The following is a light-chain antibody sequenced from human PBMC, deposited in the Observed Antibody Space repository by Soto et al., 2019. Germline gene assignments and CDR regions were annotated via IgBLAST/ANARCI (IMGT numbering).Light chain of an antibody. CDR1: SSDVGGYNY. CDR2: DVS. V-gene: IGLV2-14*03. J-gene: IGLJ2*01. CDR3: SSYTSSSTHVV. Sequence: QSALTQPASVSGSPGQSLTISCTGTSSDVGGYNYVSWYQQHPDKAPKLMIYDVSNRPSGVSSSFSGSKSGNTASLTISGLQAEDEADYYCSSYTSSSTHVVFGGGTKVTVL.